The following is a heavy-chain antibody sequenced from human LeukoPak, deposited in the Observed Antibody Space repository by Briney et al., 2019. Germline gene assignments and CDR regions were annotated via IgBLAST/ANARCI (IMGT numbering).Heavy chain of an antibody. CDR2: ISYDGSNK. V-gene: IGHV3-30*18. CDR1: GFTFSSYG. Sequence: GGSLRLSCAASGFTFSSYGMHWVRQAPGKGLEWVAVISYDGSNKYYADSVKGRFTISRDNSKNTLYLQMNSVRAEDTAVYYCAKAAGGSGSYYSRYFDYWGQGTLVTVSS. D-gene: IGHD3-10*01. CDR3: AKAAGGSGSYYSRYFDY. J-gene: IGHJ4*02.